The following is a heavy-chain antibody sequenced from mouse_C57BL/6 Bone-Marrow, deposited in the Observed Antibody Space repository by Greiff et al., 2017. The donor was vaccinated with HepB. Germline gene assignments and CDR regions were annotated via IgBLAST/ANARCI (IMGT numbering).Heavy chain of an antibody. Sequence: EVQLQQSGPVLVKPGASVKMSCKASGYTFTDYYMNWVKQSHGKSLEWIGVINPYNGGTSYNQKFKGKATLTVDKSSSTAYMELNSLTSEDSAVYYCARRSDYDLFAYWGQGTLVTVSA. CDR3: ARRSDYDLFAY. J-gene: IGHJ3*01. V-gene: IGHV1-19*01. D-gene: IGHD2-4*01. CDR2: INPYNGGT. CDR1: GYTFTDYY.